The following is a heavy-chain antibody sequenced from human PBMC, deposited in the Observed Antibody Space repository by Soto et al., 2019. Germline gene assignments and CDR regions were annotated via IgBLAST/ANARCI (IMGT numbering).Heavy chain of an antibody. Sequence: EVQLLESGGGLVQPGGSLRLSCAASGFTFSSYAMSWVRQAPGKGLEWISAVSGSGGSTYYADSVKGRFTISIDNSKDTLYLQMNNLRAEDTAVYYCAKPPDYNWNDYWGQGTLVTVSS. V-gene: IGHV3-23*01. J-gene: IGHJ4*02. CDR3: AKPPDYNWNDY. D-gene: IGHD1-20*01. CDR2: VSGSGGST. CDR1: GFTFSSYA.